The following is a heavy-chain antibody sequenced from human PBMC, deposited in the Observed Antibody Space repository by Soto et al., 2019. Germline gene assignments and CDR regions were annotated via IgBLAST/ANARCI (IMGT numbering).Heavy chain of an antibody. J-gene: IGHJ4*02. Sequence: PGGSLRLSCAASGFTFSNYWMHWVRQAPGKGLVWVSRINGDGSSTNYADSVKGRFAISRDNAENTLYLQMNSLRAEDTAVYYCARSLIGVADYWGQGTLVTVSS. CDR3: ARSLIGVADY. D-gene: IGHD2-21*01. CDR1: GFTFSNYW. CDR2: INGDGSST. V-gene: IGHV3-74*01.